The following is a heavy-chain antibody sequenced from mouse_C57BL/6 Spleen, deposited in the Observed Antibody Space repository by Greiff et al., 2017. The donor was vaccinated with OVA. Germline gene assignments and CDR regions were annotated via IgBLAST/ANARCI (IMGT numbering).Heavy chain of an antibody. CDR3: ARPQTAQAFYYAMDY. Sequence: VQLQQSGGDLVKPGGSLKLSCAASGFTFSSYGMSWVRQTPDKRLEWVATISSGGSYTYYPDSVKGRFTISRDNAKNTLYLQMSSLKSEDTAMYYCARPQTAQAFYYAMDYWGQGTSVTVSS. J-gene: IGHJ4*01. D-gene: IGHD3-2*02. V-gene: IGHV5-6*01. CDR2: ISSGGSYT. CDR1: GFTFSSYG.